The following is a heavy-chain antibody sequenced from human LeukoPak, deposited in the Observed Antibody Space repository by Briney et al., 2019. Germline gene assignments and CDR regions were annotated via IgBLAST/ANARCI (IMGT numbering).Heavy chain of an antibody. CDR3: TRRLRTYFDY. J-gene: IGHJ4*02. CDR2: IYLSANT. CDR1: GGPISAYY. Sequence: SETLSLTCTVSGGPISAYYWNWVRQPPGKGLEWIGYIYLSANTNYNPSLKSLVTISVDTSKNQFSLRLTSVTAADTAVYYCTRRLRTYFDYWGQGTLVTVSS. V-gene: IGHV4-4*09.